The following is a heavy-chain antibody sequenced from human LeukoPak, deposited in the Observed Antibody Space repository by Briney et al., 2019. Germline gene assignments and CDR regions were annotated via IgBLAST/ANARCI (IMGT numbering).Heavy chain of an antibody. D-gene: IGHD7-27*01. V-gene: IGHV4-34*01. CDR2: INHSGST. CDR1: GGSFSGYY. CDR3: ARAVGAGDVHYFDY. J-gene: IGHJ4*02. Sequence: SETLSLTCAVYGGSFSGYYWSWIRQPPGKGLEWIGEINHSGSTNYNPSLKSRVTISVDTSKNQFSLKLSSVTAADTAVYYCARAVGAGDVHYFDYWGQGTLVTVSS.